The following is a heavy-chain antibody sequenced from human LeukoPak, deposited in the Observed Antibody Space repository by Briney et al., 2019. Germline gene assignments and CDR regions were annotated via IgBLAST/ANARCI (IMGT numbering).Heavy chain of an antibody. Sequence: ASVKVSCKASGGTFSSYAISWVRQAPGQGLEWMGRIIPIFGTANYAQKFQGRVTITTDESTSTAYMELSSLRSEDTAVYYCARDLGYCSSTSCSDYWGQGTLVTVSS. D-gene: IGHD2-2*01. CDR2: IIPIFGTA. V-gene: IGHV1-69*05. CDR1: GGTFSSYA. J-gene: IGHJ4*02. CDR3: ARDLGYCSSTSCSDY.